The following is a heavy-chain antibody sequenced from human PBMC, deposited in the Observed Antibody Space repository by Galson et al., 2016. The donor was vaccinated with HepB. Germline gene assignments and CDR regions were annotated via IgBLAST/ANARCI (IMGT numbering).Heavy chain of an antibody. CDR2: ISGRGTST. V-gene: IGHV3-23*01. J-gene: IGHJ4*02. Sequence: SLRLSCAASGFSFNSYAMSWVRRTPGKGLEWVSAISGRGTSTYYADSVKGRFTIPRDNSKNTLHLQMNSLRVEDTAIYYCVKDAGYGSGIKFFDFWGQGTPVTVSS. D-gene: IGHD3-10*01. CDR1: GFSFNSYA. CDR3: VKDAGYGSGIKFFDF.